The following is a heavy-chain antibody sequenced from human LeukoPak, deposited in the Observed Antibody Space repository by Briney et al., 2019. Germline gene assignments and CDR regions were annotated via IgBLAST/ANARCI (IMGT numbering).Heavy chain of an antibody. CDR3: AREGDDDYFDL. CDR1: GFTFSSYT. V-gene: IGHV3-21*01. J-gene: IGHJ2*01. CDR2: ISSSSSYI. Sequence: PGGSLRLSCAASGFTFSSYTMNWVRQAPGKGLEWVSYISSSSSYIYYADSVKGRFTISRDNAENSLYLQMNSLRAEDTAVYYCAREGDDDYFDLWGRGTLVTVSS. D-gene: IGHD3-16*01.